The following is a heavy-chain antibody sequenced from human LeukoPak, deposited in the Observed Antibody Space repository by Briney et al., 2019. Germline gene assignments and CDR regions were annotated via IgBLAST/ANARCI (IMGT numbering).Heavy chain of an antibody. J-gene: IGHJ5*02. D-gene: IGHD3-10*01. V-gene: IGHV1-18*01. Sequence: ASVKVSCKASGYTFTSYGISWVRQAPGQGLERMGWISAYNGNTNYAQKLQGRVTMTTDTSTSTAYMELRSLRSDDTAVYYCAREVGVRGVMSWFDPWGQGTLVTVSS. CDR1: GYTFTSYG. CDR3: AREVGVRGVMSWFDP. CDR2: ISAYNGNT.